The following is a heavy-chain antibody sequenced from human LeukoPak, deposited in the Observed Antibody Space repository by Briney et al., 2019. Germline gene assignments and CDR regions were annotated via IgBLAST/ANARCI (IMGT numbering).Heavy chain of an antibody. CDR3: ARGFSH. CDR2: INHSGST. CDR1: GGSFNNYY. J-gene: IGHJ4*02. Sequence: PSQTLSLTCAVYGGSFNNYYWSWLRQPPGKGLEWVGEINHSGSTTYNPSLKSRVTMSIDTSKNQFSLKLSSMTAADTAVYYCARGFSHWGQGTLVTVSS. V-gene: IGHV4-34*01.